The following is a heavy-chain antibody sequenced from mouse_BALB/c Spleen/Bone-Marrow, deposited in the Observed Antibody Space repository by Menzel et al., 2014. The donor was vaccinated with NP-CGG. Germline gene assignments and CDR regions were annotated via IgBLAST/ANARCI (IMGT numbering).Heavy chain of an antibody. CDR3: STYDGYYFDY. Sequence: EVQLQQSGPSLVKASQTLSLTCSVTGDSITSGSWTWIRRFPGNKLEYMGYISYSGSTYYSPSLKSRISITRDTSKNQYYLQLNSVTTEDTATYYCSTYDGYYFDYWGQGTTLTVSS. CDR1: GDSITSGS. D-gene: IGHD2-3*01. V-gene: IGHV3-8*02. CDR2: ISYSGST. J-gene: IGHJ2*01.